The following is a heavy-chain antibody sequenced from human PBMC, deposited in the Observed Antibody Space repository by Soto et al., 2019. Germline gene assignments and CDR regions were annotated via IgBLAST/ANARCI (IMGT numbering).Heavy chain of an antibody. Sequence: SETLSLTCAVYGGSFSGYYWSWIRQPPGKGLEWIGEINHSGSTNYNPSLKSRVTISVDTSKNQFSLKLSSVTAADTAVYYCASFHASYYRFDYWGQGTLVTVS. V-gene: IGHV4-34*01. CDR3: ASFHASYYRFDY. D-gene: IGHD1-26*01. CDR2: INHSGST. J-gene: IGHJ4*02. CDR1: GGSFSGYY.